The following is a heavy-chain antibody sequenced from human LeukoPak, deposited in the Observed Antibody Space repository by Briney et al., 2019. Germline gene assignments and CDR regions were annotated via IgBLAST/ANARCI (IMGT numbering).Heavy chain of an antibody. CDR3: AKDRPLNWGYYFDY. CDR1: GFTFASYA. CDR2: IGRSGDSA. J-gene: IGHJ4*02. V-gene: IGHV3-23*01. D-gene: IGHD7-27*01. Sequence: GGSLRLSCAASGFTFASYAMTWVRQAPGKGLEWVSTIGRSGDSAYYADSVKGRFTISRDTSKDTLYLQMNSLRAEDTAVYYCAKDRPLNWGYYFDYWGQGTLVTVSS.